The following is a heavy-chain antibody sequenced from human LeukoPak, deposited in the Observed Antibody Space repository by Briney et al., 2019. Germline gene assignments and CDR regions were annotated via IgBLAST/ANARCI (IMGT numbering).Heavy chain of an antibody. D-gene: IGHD6-13*01. CDR2: IYYSGST. Sequence: SETLSLTCTVSGGSISSSSYYWGWIRQPPGKGLEWIGSIYYSGSTYYNPSLKSRVTISVDTSKNQFSLKLSSVTAADTAVYYCATSIAAAGPYHFDYWGQGTLVTVSS. CDR3: ATSIAAAGPYHFDY. CDR1: GGSISSSSYY. V-gene: IGHV4-39*01. J-gene: IGHJ4*02.